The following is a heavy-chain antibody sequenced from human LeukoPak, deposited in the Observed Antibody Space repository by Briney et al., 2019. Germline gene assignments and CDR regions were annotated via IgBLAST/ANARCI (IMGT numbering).Heavy chain of an antibody. D-gene: IGHD2-8*01. CDR2: IYYSGST. J-gene: IGHJ5*02. CDR3: ARPRSRVSWFDP. Sequence: SETLSLTCTVSGVSISSSSYYWGWIRQPPGKGLEWIGSIYYSGSTYYNPSLKSRVTISVDTSKNQFFLKLSSVTAADTAVYYCARPRSRVSWFDPWGQGTLVTVSS. V-gene: IGHV4-39*01. CDR1: GVSISSSSYY.